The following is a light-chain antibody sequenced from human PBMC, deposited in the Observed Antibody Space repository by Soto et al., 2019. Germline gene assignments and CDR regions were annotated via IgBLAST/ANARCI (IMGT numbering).Light chain of an antibody. CDR2: GAS. J-gene: IGKJ1*01. V-gene: IGKV3-15*01. Sequence: EIVMTQSPATLSVSPGERATLSCRASQTVRNNLAWYQQKPGQPPRLLIYGASTRATGIPARFSGSGSGTEFTLTISSLQSEDFAVYYCQQYNNWPPWTVGQGTKVDSK. CDR1: QTVRNN. CDR3: QQYNNWPPWT.